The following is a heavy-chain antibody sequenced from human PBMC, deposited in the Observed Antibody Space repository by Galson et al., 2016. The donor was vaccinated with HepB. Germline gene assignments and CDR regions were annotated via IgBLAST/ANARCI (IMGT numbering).Heavy chain of an antibody. D-gene: IGHD3-3*01. V-gene: IGHV3-15*01. Sequence: SLRLSCAASGFTFSNAWMSWVRQAPGKGLEWVGRVKSKIDGGTTDYAAPVKGRFTISRDDSKNTLYLQMNSLKTEDTAVYYCTTVGGANENYDFWSGYFHYLDYWGQGTLVTCSS. CDR1: GFTFSNAW. CDR2: VKSKIDGGTT. CDR3: TTVGGANENYDFWSGYFHYLDY. J-gene: IGHJ4*02.